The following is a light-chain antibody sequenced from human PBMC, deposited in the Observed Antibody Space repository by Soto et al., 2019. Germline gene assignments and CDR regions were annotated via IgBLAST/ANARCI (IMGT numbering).Light chain of an antibody. J-gene: IGKJ1*01. CDR1: QSVSSN. CDR3: QQYNNWPRWT. Sequence: EIVMTQSPATLSVSPGERATLSCRASQSVSSNLDWYQQKPGQAPRLLIYGASTRATGIPAMFSGSGSGTEFTLTISSLQSEDFAVYYCQQYNNWPRWTFGQGTKVEIK. CDR2: GAS. V-gene: IGKV3-15*01.